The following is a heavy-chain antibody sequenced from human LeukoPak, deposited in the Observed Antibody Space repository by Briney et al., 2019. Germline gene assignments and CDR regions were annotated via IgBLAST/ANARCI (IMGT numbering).Heavy chain of an antibody. D-gene: IGHD3-9*01. V-gene: IGHV4-61*01. J-gene: IGHJ4*02. CDR2: IYYSGST. CDR1: GGSVSSGSYY. CDR3: ARVVYDILTGYLFDY. Sequence: PSETLSLTCTVSGGSVSSGSYYWSWIRQPPGKGLEWIGYIYYSGSTNYNPSLKSRVTISVDTSKNQFSLKLSSVTAADTAVYYCARVVYDILTGYLFDYWGQGTLVTVSS.